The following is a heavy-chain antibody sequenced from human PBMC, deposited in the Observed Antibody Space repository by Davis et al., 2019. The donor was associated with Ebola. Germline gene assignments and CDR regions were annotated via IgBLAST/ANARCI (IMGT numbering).Heavy chain of an antibody. Sequence: PGGSLRLSCVTSGFTFTSYSFNWIRQTPGKGLEWIAHINTRGDARVYADSVRGRFTISRDDAANSLSLQMDSLKHEDTAVYYCVRDYLFAFDFWGQGTPVTVSS. V-gene: IGHV3-48*02. D-gene: IGHD3-10*02. J-gene: IGHJ4*02. CDR3: VRDYLFAFDF. CDR1: GFTFTSYS. CDR2: INTRGDAR.